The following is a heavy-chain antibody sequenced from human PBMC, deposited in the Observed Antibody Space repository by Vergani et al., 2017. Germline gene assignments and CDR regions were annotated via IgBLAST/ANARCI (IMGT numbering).Heavy chain of an antibody. J-gene: IGHJ4*02. CDR3: ARDRAGGTYYDFWSGYYEFDY. CDR1: GFTFSSYG. D-gene: IGHD3-3*01. CDR2: IWYDGSNK. V-gene: IGHV3-33*01. Sequence: QVQLVESGGGVVQPGRSLRLSCAASGFTFSSYGMHWVRQAPGKGLEWVAVIWYDGSNKYYADSVKGRFTISRDNSKNTLYLQMNSLRAEDTAVYYCARDRAGGTYYDFWSGYYEFDYWGQGTLVTVSS.